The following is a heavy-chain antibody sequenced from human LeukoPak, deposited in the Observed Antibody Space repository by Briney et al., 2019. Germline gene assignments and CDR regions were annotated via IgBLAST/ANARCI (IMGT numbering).Heavy chain of an antibody. V-gene: IGHV3-74*03. D-gene: IGHD3-22*01. CDR3: AKDKGNYYDSSGYFDY. CDR1: GFTFSNFW. CDR2: ISNNGITT. J-gene: IGHJ4*02. Sequence: GGSLRLSCVGSGFTFSNFWMHWVRQAPGKGPVWVSRISNNGITTTDADSVRGRFTISRDNAKNTLYLQMNSLRAEDTAVYYCAKDKGNYYDSSGYFDYWGQGTLVTVSS.